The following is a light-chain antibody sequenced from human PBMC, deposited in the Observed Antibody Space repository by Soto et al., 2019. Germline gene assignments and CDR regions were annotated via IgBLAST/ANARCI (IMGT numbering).Light chain of an antibody. J-gene: IGKJ1*01. CDR1: LTITSW. V-gene: IGKV1-12*01. Sequence: IEMTQSPSSVSASVGDRVIITCRASLTITSWVAWYQQKPGKAPKLLIYAASTLQSGVPSRFSGSGSGTDFTLTISSLQPEDFATYYCLQDYDYPWTFGQGTKVDIK. CDR3: LQDYDYPWT. CDR2: AAS.